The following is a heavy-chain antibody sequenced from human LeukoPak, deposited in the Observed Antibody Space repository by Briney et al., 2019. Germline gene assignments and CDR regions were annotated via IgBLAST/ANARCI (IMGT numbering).Heavy chain of an antibody. J-gene: IGHJ5*02. V-gene: IGHV4-59*01. D-gene: IGHD3-3*01. CDR2: VYYSGTT. Sequence: SETLSLTCTVSGGSINSDFWTWIRQPPGKGLEWIGNVYYSGTTNYNPSLKCRVSISVDTSKSQFFLKLTSVTAADTAVYYCAREVVLLSTFGVAPRGTWVDPWGQGTLVTVYS. CDR3: AREVVLLSTFGVAPRGTWVDP. CDR1: GGSINSDF.